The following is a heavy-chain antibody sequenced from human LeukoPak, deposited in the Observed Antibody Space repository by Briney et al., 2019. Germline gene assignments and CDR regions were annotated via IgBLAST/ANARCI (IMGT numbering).Heavy chain of an antibody. J-gene: IGHJ4*02. CDR3: AKVRPPPGSGWYGGDDS. D-gene: IGHD6-19*01. CDR1: GGTFSSYA. Sequence: ASVKVSCKASGGTFSSYAMHWVRQAPGKGLEWVSSIKTSGSTDYADSVKGRFTISRDNSKNTLYLQMNSLRVEDTAVYYCAKVRPPPGSGWYGGDDSWGQGTLVTVSS. V-gene: IGHV3-23*05. CDR2: IKTSGST.